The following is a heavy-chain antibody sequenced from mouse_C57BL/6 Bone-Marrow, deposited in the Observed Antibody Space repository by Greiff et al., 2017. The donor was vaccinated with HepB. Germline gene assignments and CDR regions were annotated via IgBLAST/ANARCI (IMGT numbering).Heavy chain of an antibody. V-gene: IGHV1-80*01. Sequence: VKLVESGAELVKPGASVKISCKASGYAFSSYWMNWVKQRPGKGLEWIGQIYPGDGDTNYNGKFKGKATLTADKSSSTAYMQLSSLTSEDSAVYFCARNSTVVSWYFDVWGTGTTVTVSS. CDR1: GYAFSSYW. CDR3: ARNSTVVSWYFDV. CDR2: IYPGDGDT. D-gene: IGHD1-1*01. J-gene: IGHJ1*03.